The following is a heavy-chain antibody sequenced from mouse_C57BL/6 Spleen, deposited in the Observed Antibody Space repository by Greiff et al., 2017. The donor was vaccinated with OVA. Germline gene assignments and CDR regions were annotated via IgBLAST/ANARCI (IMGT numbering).Heavy chain of an antibody. J-gene: IGHJ4*01. Sequence: DVQLQESGGGLVKPGGSLKLSCAASGFTFSDYGMHWVRQAPEKGLEWVAYISSGSSTIYYADTVKGRFTISRDNAKNTLFLQMTSLRSEDTAMYYCARPGYYYGSSPSMDYWGQGTSVTVSS. CDR3: ARPGYYYGSSPSMDY. V-gene: IGHV5-17*01. CDR2: ISSGSSTI. CDR1: GFTFSDYG. D-gene: IGHD1-1*01.